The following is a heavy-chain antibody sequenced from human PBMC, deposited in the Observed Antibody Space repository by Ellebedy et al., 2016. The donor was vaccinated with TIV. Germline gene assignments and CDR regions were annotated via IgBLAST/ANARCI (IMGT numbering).Heavy chain of an antibody. CDR2: IYYSGST. Sequence: MPSETLSLTCTVSGGSISSYYWSWIRQPPGKGLEWIGYIYYSGSTNYNPSLRSRVTISLDTSKNLLSLKLSSVTAADTAMYYCASGPNQYFFDYWGQGTLVTVSS. CDR3: ASGPNQYFFDY. J-gene: IGHJ4*02. D-gene: IGHD1-14*01. V-gene: IGHV4-59*01. CDR1: GGSISSYY.